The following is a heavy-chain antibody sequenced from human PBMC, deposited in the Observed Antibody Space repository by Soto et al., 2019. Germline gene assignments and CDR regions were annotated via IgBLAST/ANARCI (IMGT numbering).Heavy chain of an antibody. CDR3: ARVHVMVVAGSTFDY. CDR2: MHSRGYG. Sequence: PSETLSLTCTVSGASMNNYFWSWIRPTPGKGLEYIGFMHSRGYGDYNSSLKSRATISVDTSNNQFSLKLTSVTAADTAVYYCARVHVMVVAGSTFDYWGHGTLVTVSS. V-gene: IGHV4-4*08. CDR1: GASMNNYF. D-gene: IGHD6-19*01. J-gene: IGHJ4*01.